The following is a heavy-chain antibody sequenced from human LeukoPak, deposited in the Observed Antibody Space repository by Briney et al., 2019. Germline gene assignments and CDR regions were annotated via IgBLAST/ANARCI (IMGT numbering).Heavy chain of an antibody. V-gene: IGHV4-59*01. CDR2: IYYSEST. Sequence: SETLSLTCTVSGGSISSYYWSWIRQPPGKGLEWIGYIYYSESTNYDPSLKSRVTISVDTSKNQFSLKLSSVTAADTAVYYCARGSIAAAVPLGYWGQGTLVTVSS. D-gene: IGHD6-13*01. J-gene: IGHJ4*02. CDR1: GGSISSYY. CDR3: ARGSIAAAVPLGY.